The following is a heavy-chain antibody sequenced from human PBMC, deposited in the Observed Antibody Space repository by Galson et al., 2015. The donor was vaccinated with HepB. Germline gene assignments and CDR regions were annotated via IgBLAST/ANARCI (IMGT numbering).Heavy chain of an antibody. CDR3: ARDRREWFSPNYYYYYGMDV. V-gene: IGHV1-18*01. D-gene: IGHD3-3*01. CDR2: ISAYNGNT. CDR1: GYTFTSYG. Sequence: SVKVSCKASGYTFTSYGISWVRQAPGQGLEWMGWISAYNGNTNYAQKLQGRVTMTTDTSTSTAYMELRSLRSDDTAVYYCARDRREWFSPNYYYYYGMDVWGQGTTVTVSS. J-gene: IGHJ6*02.